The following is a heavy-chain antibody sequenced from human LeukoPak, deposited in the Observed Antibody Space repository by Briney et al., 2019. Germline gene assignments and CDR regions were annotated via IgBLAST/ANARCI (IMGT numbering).Heavy chain of an antibody. CDR2: IYTSGST. J-gene: IGHJ4*02. D-gene: IGHD3-16*01. Sequence: PSETLSLTCTVSGGSISSYYWSWIRQPPGKGLEWIGYIYTSGSTNYNPSLKSRVTISVDTSKNQFSLKLSSVTAADTAVYCCARHDGPGLIDYWGQGTLVTVSS. CDR1: GGSISSYY. CDR3: ARHDGPGLIDY. V-gene: IGHV4-4*09.